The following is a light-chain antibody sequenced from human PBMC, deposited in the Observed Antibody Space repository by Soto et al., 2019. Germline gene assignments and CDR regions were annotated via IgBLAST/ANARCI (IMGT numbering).Light chain of an antibody. Sequence: QSALTQPASVSVSPGQSIAISCTGTSSDVGGYNYVSWYQQHPGKAPKLMIYDVTTRPSGVSNRFSGSKSGNTAALTISGLQAEDEADYYCSSYTSDTTGVFGTGTKLTVL. CDR3: SSYTSDTTGV. CDR1: SSDVGGYNY. J-gene: IGLJ1*01. CDR2: DVT. V-gene: IGLV2-14*03.